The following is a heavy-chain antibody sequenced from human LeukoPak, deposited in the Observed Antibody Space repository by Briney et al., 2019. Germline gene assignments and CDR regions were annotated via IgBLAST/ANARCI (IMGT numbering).Heavy chain of an antibody. Sequence: PGGSLRLFCSASGFTFSSYSMNWVRQAPGKGLEWVSSISSSSNYIYYTDSVKGRFTISRDDAKNSQYLQMNSLRAEDTAVYYCARDQTVPAALYYYDFWGQGTLVTVSS. CDR2: ISSSSNYI. CDR1: GFTFSSYS. CDR3: ARDQTVPAALYYYDF. D-gene: IGHD2-2*01. V-gene: IGHV3-21*01. J-gene: IGHJ4*02.